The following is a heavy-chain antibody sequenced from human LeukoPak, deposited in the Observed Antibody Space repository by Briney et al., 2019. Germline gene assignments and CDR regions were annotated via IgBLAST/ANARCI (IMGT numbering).Heavy chain of an antibody. V-gene: IGHV1-8*03. CDR1: GYTFTSYD. D-gene: IGHD2-15*01. CDR3: ARDRGVDYCSGGSCSHYYYYMDV. J-gene: IGHJ6*03. CDR2: MNPNSGNR. Sequence: ASVKVSCKASGYTFTSYDINWVRQATGQGLEWMGWMNPNSGNRGYAQKFQGRITITRNTSISTAYMELSSLRSEDTAVYYCARDRGVDYCSGGSCSHYYYYMDVWGKGTTVTISS.